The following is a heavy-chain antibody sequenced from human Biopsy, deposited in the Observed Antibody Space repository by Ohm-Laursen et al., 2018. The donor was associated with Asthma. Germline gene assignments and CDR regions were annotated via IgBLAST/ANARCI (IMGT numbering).Heavy chain of an antibody. CDR1: GGTFNTYV. CDR3: ARKAGSCISRTCYSLDS. Sequence: SSVKVSCKSLGGTFNTYVIGWVRQAPGQGIEWMGGINSVFGTTTYPQKFQDRVTITADDSTSTVYMELSSLRSEDTAVYYCARKAGSCISRTCYSLDSWGQGTLVTVSS. J-gene: IGHJ4*02. V-gene: IGHV1-69*01. CDR2: INSVFGTT. D-gene: IGHD2-2*01.